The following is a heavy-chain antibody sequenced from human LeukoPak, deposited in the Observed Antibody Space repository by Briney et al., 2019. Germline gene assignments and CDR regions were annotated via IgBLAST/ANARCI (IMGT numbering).Heavy chain of an antibody. J-gene: IGHJ4*02. CDR3: ARDSPATLGAPGD. D-gene: IGHD1-26*01. CDR2: IIPIFGTA. CDR1: GGTFSSYA. V-gene: IGHV1-69*05. Sequence: ASVKVSCKASGGTFSSYAISWVRQAPGQGLEWMGGIIPIFGTANYAQKFQGRVTITTDESTSTAYMELSSLRSEDTAVYYCARDSPATLGAPGDWGQGTLVTVSS.